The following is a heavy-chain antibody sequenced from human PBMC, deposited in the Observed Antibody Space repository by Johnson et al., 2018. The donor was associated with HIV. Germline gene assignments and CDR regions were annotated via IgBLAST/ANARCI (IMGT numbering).Heavy chain of an antibody. CDR3: ASWGVGSSWNHDAFDI. CDR2: IWYDGSNK. J-gene: IGHJ3*02. CDR1: GFTFSSYG. Sequence: VQLVESGGGVVQPGRSLRLSCAASGFTFSSYGMHWVRQAPGKGLEWVAVIWYDGSNKYYADSVKGRFTISRDNSKNTLYLQMNSLRAEDTAVYYCASWGVGSSWNHDAFDIWGQGTMVTVSS. D-gene: IGHD6-13*01. V-gene: IGHV3-30*19.